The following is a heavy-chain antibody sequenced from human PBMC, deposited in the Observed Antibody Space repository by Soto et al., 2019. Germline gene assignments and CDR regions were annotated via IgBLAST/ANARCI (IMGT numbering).Heavy chain of an antibody. CDR3: ARRVTTTASINWFDP. Sequence: PSETLSLTCTVSGGSISSSSYYWGWIRQPPGKGLEWIGSIYYSGSTYYNPSLKSRVTISVDTSKNQFSLKLSSVTAADTAVYYCARRVTTTASINWFDPWGQGTLVTVSS. CDR2: IYYSGST. CDR1: GGSISSSSYY. J-gene: IGHJ5*02. V-gene: IGHV4-39*01. D-gene: IGHD4-17*01.